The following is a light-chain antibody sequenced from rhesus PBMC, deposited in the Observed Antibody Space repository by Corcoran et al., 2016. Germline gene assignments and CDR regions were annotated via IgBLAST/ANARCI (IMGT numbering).Light chain of an antibody. Sequence: DIQMTQSPSSLSASVGDRVTITCRASQGISIWLAWYQQKPGKAPKLLIYKASSLQSGVPSRFSGSGSGTDFTLTISSLQSEDFATYYYQQYSSRPLTFGEGAKVELK. J-gene: IGKJ4*01. CDR2: KAS. V-gene: IGKV1-21*01. CDR1: QGISIW. CDR3: QQYSSRPLT.